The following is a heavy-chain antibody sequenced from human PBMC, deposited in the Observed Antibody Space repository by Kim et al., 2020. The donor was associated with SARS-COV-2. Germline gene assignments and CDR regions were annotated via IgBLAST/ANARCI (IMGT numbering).Heavy chain of an antibody. CDR3: ATFSYGNGYFH. CDR2: ISTYNGNT. Sequence: ASVKVSCKTSGYTFSSYGFAWVRQAPGQGLENMGWISTYNGNTNYAQKIHDRVTMTTDTSTTTAYMELRSLSSDDTAIYYCATFSYGNGYFHWGQGTLVTVSS. D-gene: IGHD5-18*01. CDR1: GYTFSSYG. V-gene: IGHV1-18*01. J-gene: IGHJ4*02.